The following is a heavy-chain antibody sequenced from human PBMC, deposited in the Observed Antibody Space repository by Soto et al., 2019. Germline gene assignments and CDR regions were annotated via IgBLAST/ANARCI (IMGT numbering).Heavy chain of an antibody. V-gene: IGHV1-69*01. J-gene: IGHJ4*02. CDR2: IIPIFGTA. CDR3: ARGWGYDSTDYYYAY. D-gene: IGHD3-22*01. CDR1: GGSFNRHT. Sequence: QVQLVQSGAEVRKPGSSVRVSCKASGGSFNRHTISWVRQAPGQGLEWMGGIIPIFGTANHAQKFQGRVMIISIESTRTVYMELSSLISDDTAIYYCARGWGYDSTDYYYAYWGQGTLVIVSS.